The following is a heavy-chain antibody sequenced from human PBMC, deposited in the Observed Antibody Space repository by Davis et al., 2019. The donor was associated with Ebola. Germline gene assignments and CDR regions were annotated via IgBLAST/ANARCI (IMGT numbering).Heavy chain of an antibody. CDR3: ARAMTTVTTRYYYGMDV. J-gene: IGHJ6*02. Sequence: ASVKVSCKASGYTFTSYGISWVRQAPGQGLEWMGWISAYNGNTNYAQKLQGRVTMTTDTSTSTAYMELSSLRSEDTAVYYCARAMTTVTTRYYYGMDVWGQGTTVTVSS. CDR1: GYTFTSYG. CDR2: ISAYNGNT. D-gene: IGHD4-17*01. V-gene: IGHV1-18*01.